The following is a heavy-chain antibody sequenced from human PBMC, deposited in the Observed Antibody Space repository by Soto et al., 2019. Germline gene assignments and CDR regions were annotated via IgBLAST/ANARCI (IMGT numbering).Heavy chain of an antibody. CDR2: IYGGGTT. Sequence: EVQLVESGGGSIQPGGSLRLSCAASGFAVSSKYMTWVRHAPGKGLEWVSVIYGGGTTYYADSVKGRFTISRDTSKNTLYLQMNSLRAEDTAVYYCVQTTGWPGFDFWGQGTLVTVSS. J-gene: IGHJ4*02. D-gene: IGHD6-19*01. V-gene: IGHV3-53*01. CDR3: VQTTGWPGFDF. CDR1: GFAVSSKY.